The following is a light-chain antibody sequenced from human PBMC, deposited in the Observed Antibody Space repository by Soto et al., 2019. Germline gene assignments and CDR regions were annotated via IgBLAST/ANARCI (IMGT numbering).Light chain of an antibody. CDR1: QTISRW. J-gene: IGKJ2*01. V-gene: IGKV1-5*01. CDR3: QQYNSNSKYT. CDR2: DAS. Sequence: DIQMTQSPSTLSASVGDRVIITCRASQTISRWLAWYLQRPGKAPKLPIYDASSLESGVPSRFSGSGSGTEFTLTISSLQPDDFATYYCQQYNSNSKYTFGQGTKLEIK.